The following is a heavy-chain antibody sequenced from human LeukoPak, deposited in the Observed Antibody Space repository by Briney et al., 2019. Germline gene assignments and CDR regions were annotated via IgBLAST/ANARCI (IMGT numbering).Heavy chain of an antibody. CDR2: IYYSGST. CDR1: GGSISSFD. J-gene: IGHJ4*02. Sequence: SETLSLTCTVSGGSISSFDWSWIRQSPGKGLEWIGFIYYSGSTSYNPSLKSRVTMSVDTSKNQFSLKLSSVTAADTAVYYCARDVVAAAGTWDYWGQGTLVTVSS. V-gene: IGHV4-59*12. D-gene: IGHD6-13*01. CDR3: ARDVVAAAGTWDY.